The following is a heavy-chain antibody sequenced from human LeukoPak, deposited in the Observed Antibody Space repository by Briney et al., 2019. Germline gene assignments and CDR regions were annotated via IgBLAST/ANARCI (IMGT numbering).Heavy chain of an antibody. J-gene: IGHJ4*02. CDR3: ARDRPGNTAIDY. Sequence: GGSLRLSCAASGFTFSTYWMHWVRHAPGKGLVWVSRIHSDGRSTSYADSVNGRFTISRDNAKNTLYLQMSSLRAEDTAVYYCARDRPGNTAIDYWGQGTLVTVSS. D-gene: IGHD5-18*01. CDR2: IHSDGRST. V-gene: IGHV3-74*01. CDR1: GFTFSTYW.